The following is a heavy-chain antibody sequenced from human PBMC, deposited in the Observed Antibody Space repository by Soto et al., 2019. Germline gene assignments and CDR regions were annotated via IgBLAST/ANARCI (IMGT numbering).Heavy chain of an antibody. V-gene: IGHV1-2*04. CDR1: GYTFTGYY. CDR2: INPNSGGT. J-gene: IGHJ6*03. CDR3: ARGPGPIGDYADYYYYYMDV. D-gene: IGHD4-17*01. Sequence: ASVKVSCKASGYTFTGYYMHWVRQAPGQGLEWMGWINPNSGGTNYAQKFQGWVTMTRDTSISTAYMELSRLRSDDTAVYYCARGPGPIGDYADYYYYYMDVWGKGTTVTVSS.